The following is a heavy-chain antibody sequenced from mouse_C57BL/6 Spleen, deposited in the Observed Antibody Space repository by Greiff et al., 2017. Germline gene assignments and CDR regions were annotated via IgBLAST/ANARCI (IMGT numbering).Heavy chain of an antibody. V-gene: IGHV1-50*01. CDR3: ARYYYGSPYFDY. D-gene: IGHD1-1*01. J-gene: IGHJ2*01. CDR1: GYTFTSYW. CDR2: IDPSDSYT. Sequence: HVQLQQPWAELVKPGASVKLSCKASGYTFTSYWMQWVKQRPGQGLEWIVEIDPSDSYTNYNQKFKGKATLTVDTSSSTAYMQLSSLTSEDSAVYYCARYYYGSPYFDYWGQGTTLTVSS.